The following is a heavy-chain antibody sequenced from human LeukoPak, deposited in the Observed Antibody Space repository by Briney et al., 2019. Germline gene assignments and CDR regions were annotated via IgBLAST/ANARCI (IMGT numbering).Heavy chain of an antibody. CDR1: GFTFSDYY. Sequence: PRGSLRLSCAASGFTFSDYYMSWIRQAPGKGLEWVSYISSSGSTIYYADSVKGRFTISRGNAKNSLYLQMNSLRAEDTAVYYCARDDDKYYMDVWGKGTTVTVSS. CDR2: ISSSGSTI. J-gene: IGHJ6*03. CDR3: ARDDDKYYMDV. V-gene: IGHV3-11*04.